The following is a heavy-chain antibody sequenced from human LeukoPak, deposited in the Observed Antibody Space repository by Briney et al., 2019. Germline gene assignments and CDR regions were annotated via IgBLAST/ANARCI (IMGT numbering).Heavy chain of an antibody. J-gene: IGHJ4*02. V-gene: IGHV6-1*01. D-gene: IGHD4/OR15-4a*01. Sequence: SQTLSLTCDISGDSVSSDRAAWNWIRQSQSRGLEWLGRTYYRSKWYNDYAVFVKSRITINAHTSQNQFSLQLNSMTPEDTAVYYCARNDYGDMLDYWGQGTLVTVSS. CDR3: ARNDYGDMLDY. CDR1: GDSVSSDRAA. CDR2: TYYRSKWYN.